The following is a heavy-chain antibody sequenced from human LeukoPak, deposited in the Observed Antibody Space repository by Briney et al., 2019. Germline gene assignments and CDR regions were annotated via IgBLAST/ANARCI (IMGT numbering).Heavy chain of an antibody. J-gene: IGHJ5*01. D-gene: IGHD5-12*01. Sequence: ASVKVSCKASGYIFTDYYMHWVRQAPGQGLEWMVWINPKSGGTNYAQKFQGRVTMTRDTSISTAYMELTSLRSDDTALYYCATGKLVANSNWFDSWGQGTLVTVSS. CDR2: INPKSGGT. CDR3: ATGKLVANSNWFDS. V-gene: IGHV1-2*02. CDR1: GYIFTDYY.